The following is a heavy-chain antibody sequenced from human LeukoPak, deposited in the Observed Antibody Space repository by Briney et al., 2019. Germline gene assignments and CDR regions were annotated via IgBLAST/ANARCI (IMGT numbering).Heavy chain of an antibody. CDR1: GYSFTNYW. D-gene: IGHD6-19*01. V-gene: IGHV5-10-1*01. Sequence: GESLKISCKGSGYSFTNYWIGWVRQMPGKGLEWMGRIDPSDSYTNYSPSFQGHVTISADKSISTAYLQWSSLKASDTAMYYCARRGSGWQYYFDYWGQGTLVTVSS. CDR3: ARRGSGWQYYFDY. J-gene: IGHJ4*02. CDR2: IDPSDSYT.